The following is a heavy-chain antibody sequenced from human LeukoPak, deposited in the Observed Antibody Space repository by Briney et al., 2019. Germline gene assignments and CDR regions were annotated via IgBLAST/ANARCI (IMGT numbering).Heavy chain of an antibody. Sequence: TGGSLRLSCAASGFTFSSYAMHWVRQAPGKGLEWVAVIWYDGSNKYYADSVKGRFTTSRDHSKNTLYLQMKSLRAEDTAVYYCARELEIAVAGTLGYWGQGTLVTVSS. CDR2: IWYDGSNK. D-gene: IGHD6-19*01. V-gene: IGHV3-33*01. CDR3: ARELEIAVAGTLGY. J-gene: IGHJ4*02. CDR1: GFTFSSYA.